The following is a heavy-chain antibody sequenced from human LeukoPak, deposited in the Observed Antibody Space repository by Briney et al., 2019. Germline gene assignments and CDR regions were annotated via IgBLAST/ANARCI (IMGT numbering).Heavy chain of an antibody. D-gene: IGHD5-12*01. CDR1: GSTFSSYA. V-gene: IGHV1-69*13. J-gene: IGHJ4*02. CDR3: ARGAGGYSGYDAHYYFDY. Sequence: SVKVSCKASGSTFSSYAISWVRQAPGQGLEWMGGIIPIFGTANYAQKFQGRVTITADESTSTAYMELSSLRSEDTAVYYCARGAGGYSGYDAHYYFDYWGQGTLVTVSS. CDR2: IIPIFGTA.